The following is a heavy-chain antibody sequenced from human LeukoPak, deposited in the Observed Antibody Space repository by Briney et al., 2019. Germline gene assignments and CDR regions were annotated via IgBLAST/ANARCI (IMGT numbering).Heavy chain of an antibody. V-gene: IGHV1-18*01. CDR1: GYTFTNYC. J-gene: IGHJ4*02. CDR3: ARDSKKGAVAGSH. CDR2: ISAYNGNT. Sequence: ASVNVSCKPSGYTFTNYCILWLRQAPGQALEWMGWISAYNGNTNYAQKLQGRVTMTTDTHTSTAYMELRSLRSDDTAVYYCARDSKKGAVAGSHWGQGTLVSVCS. D-gene: IGHD6-19*01.